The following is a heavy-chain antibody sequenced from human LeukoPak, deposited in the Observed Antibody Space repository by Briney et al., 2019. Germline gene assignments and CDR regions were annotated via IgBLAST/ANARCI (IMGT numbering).Heavy chain of an antibody. CDR3: ARPYYYDSRIDP. V-gene: IGHV4-30-4*01. CDR1: GGSISSGDYY. Sequence: SQTLSLTCTVSGGSISSGDYYWSWTRQPPGKGLEWIGYTYYSGSTYYNPSLKNRVSISVDTSKNQFSLNLSSVTAADTAVYYCARPYYYDSRIDPWGQGTLVTVSS. CDR2: TYYSGST. D-gene: IGHD3-22*01. J-gene: IGHJ5*02.